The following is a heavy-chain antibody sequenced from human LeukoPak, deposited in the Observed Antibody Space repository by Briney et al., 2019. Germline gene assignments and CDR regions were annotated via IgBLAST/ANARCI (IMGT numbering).Heavy chain of an antibody. D-gene: IGHD7-27*01. CDR2: MSPNSGNT. CDR3: VRTPPNWGADF. J-gene: IGHJ4*02. V-gene: IGHV1-8*02. Sequence: GASVKVSCKGSGYTLSNHAFSWVRQAPGQGLEWMGWMSPNSGNTGYAQKFQGRVTMTRDTSTGTAYLELSSLRSEDSAVYYCVRTPPNWGADFWGQGTLVTVSS. CDR1: GYTLSNHA.